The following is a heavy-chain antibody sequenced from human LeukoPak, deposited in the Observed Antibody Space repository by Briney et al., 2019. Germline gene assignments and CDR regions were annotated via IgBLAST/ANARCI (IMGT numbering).Heavy chain of an antibody. CDR1: GGSISSSNW. CDR2: IYHGGST. J-gene: IGHJ2*01. CDR3: ARFSSFLYYDILTGYKPEDQSYWYFDL. D-gene: IGHD3-9*01. V-gene: IGHV4-4*02. Sequence: SETLSLTCTVSGGSISSSNWWTWVRQPPGKGLEWIGEIYHGGSTNYNPSLKSRVTISVDKSKNQFSLKLSSVTAADTAVYYCARFSSFLYYDILTGYKPEDQSYWYFDLWGRGTLVTVSS.